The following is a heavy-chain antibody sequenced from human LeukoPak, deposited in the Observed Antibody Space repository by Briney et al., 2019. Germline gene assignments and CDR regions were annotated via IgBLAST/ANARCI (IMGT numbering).Heavy chain of an antibody. CDR1: GFTFSSCG. J-gene: IGHJ6*02. Sequence: GGSLRLSCAASGFTFSSCGMHWVRQAPGKGLEWVAVISYDGSDKYYADSVKGRFTISRDNSKNTLYLQMNSLRAEDTAVYYCAKDFYGMDVWGQGTTVTVSS. CDR2: ISYDGSDK. CDR3: AKDFYGMDV. V-gene: IGHV3-30*18.